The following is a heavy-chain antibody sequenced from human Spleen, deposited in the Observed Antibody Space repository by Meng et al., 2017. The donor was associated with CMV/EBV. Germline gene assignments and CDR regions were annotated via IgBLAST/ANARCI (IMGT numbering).Heavy chain of an antibody. V-gene: IGHV3-30*02. CDR2: IRYDGSNK. J-gene: IGHJ1*01. CDR1: GFTFSYFG. CDR3: AKVRYCNGGTCPFAEYFQH. D-gene: IGHD2-15*01. Sequence: GGSLRLSCAASGFTFSYFGMHWVRQAPGKGLEWVAFIRYDGSNKYYADSVKGRFAISRDNPKNTLYLQMNSLRTEDTAVYYCAKVRYCNGGTCPFAEYFQHWGQGTVVTVSS.